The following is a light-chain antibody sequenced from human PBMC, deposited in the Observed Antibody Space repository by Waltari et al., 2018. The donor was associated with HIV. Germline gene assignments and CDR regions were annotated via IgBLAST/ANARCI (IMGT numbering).Light chain of an antibody. J-gene: IGLJ2*01. Sequence: QSALTQPASVSGSPGQSITISCTGTSSDIGGYNSVSWYRQHPGKAPQPLIYEVTHRPSGVSHRFSGSKSGNTASLTISGLQAEDEATFYCASYSNTDTLVVFGGGTRLTVL. CDR1: SSDIGGYNS. V-gene: IGLV2-14*03. CDR2: EVT. CDR3: ASYSNTDTLVV.